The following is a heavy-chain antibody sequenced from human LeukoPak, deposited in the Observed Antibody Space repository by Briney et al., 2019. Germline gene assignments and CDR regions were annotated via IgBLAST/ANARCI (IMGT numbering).Heavy chain of an antibody. J-gene: IGHJ4*02. D-gene: IGHD6-6*01. CDR1: GGSFSGYY. Sequence: SETLSLTCAVYGGSFSGYYWSWIRQPPGKGLEWIREINHSGSTNYNPSLKSRVTISVDTSKNQFSLKLSSVTAADTAVYYCARGGRHFAARLAYWGQGTLVTVSS. CDR3: ARGGRHFAARLAY. CDR2: INHSGST. V-gene: IGHV4-34*01.